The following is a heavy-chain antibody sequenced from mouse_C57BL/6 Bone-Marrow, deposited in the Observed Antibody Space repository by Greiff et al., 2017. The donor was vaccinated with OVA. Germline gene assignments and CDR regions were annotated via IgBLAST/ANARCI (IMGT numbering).Heavy chain of an antibody. D-gene: IGHD2-4*01. J-gene: IGHJ2*01. CDR2: IYPRSGNT. Sequence: VKVVESGAELARPGASVKLSCKASGYTFTSYGISWVKQRTGQGLEWIGEIYPRSGNTYYNEKFKGKATLTADKSSSTAYMELRSLTSEDSAVYFCARSLYDYDGYWGQGTTLTVSS. CDR3: ARSLYDYDGY. V-gene: IGHV1-81*01. CDR1: GYTFTSYG.